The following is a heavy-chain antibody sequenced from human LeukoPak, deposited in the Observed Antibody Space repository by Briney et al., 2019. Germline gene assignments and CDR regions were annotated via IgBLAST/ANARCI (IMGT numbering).Heavy chain of an antibody. D-gene: IGHD6-6*01. J-gene: IGHJ4*02. V-gene: IGHV4-39*01. Sequence: NPSETLSLTCTVSGASISNTSYWGWIRQPPGKRLEWIGSLYYSGSTYYNPSLKSRVTISVDTSKNQFSLKLKSVTAADTAVYYCARLSSFYWGQGTLVTVSS. CDR3: ARLSSFY. CDR2: LYYSGST. CDR1: GASISNTSY.